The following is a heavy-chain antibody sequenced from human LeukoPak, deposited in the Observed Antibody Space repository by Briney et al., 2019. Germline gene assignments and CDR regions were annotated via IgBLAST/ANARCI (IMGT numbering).Heavy chain of an antibody. CDR1: GGSTSSGDYY. CDR2: IYYSGST. V-gene: IGHV4-30-4*01. J-gene: IGHJ3*02. CDR3: AGMRTTVIGAFDI. Sequence: SQTLSLTCTVSGGSTSSGDYYWGWIRQPPGKGLEWIGYIYYSGSTYYNPSLKSRVTISVDTSKNQSSLKLSSVTAADTAVYYCAGMRTTVIGAFDIWGQGTMVTVSS. D-gene: IGHD4-17*01.